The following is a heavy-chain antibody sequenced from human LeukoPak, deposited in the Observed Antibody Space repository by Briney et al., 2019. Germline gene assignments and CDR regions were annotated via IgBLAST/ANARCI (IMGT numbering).Heavy chain of an antibody. J-gene: IGHJ6*02. V-gene: IGHV4-34*01. CDR2: INHSGTT. Sequence: PSETLALTCEVYGGSFSSHYWSWIRQSPAKGLEWIGEINHSGTTNYNPSLMSRVTISVDTSKNQFSLKLTSVTAADTAVYYCARKLGKGLRMVYFYYGMDVWGQGTTVTVSS. CDR1: GGSFSSHY. D-gene: IGHD6-13*01. CDR3: ARKLGKGLRMVYFYYGMDV.